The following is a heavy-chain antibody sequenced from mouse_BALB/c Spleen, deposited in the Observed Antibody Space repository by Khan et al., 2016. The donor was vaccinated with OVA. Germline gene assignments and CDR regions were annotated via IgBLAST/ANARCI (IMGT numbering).Heavy chain of an antibody. CDR2: ITPSTGYT. Sequence: QVQLQQSGAELAKPGASVKMSCKASGYTFTTYWMHWVKQRPGQGLEWIGYITPSTGYTEYNQKFKDKATLTSDKSSSTAYMQLSSLTSEDSAVSYSARAIFDGYPPFAYWGQGTLVTVSA. J-gene: IGHJ3*01. CDR1: GYTFTTYW. CDR3: ARAIFDGYPPFAY. D-gene: IGHD2-3*01. V-gene: IGHV1-7*01.